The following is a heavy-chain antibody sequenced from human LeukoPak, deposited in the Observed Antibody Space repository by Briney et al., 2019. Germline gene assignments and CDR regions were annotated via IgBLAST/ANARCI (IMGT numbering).Heavy chain of an antibody. Sequence: KSGGSLRLSCAASGFTFSSYAMSWVRQAPGKGLEWVGRIKRKIDGERTDYVESVKGRFIISRDDSTNTLFLQMNSLKIEDTAVYYCTTGYSSGYIEDYWGQGTRVSVSS. D-gene: IGHD3-22*01. CDR3: TTGYSSGYIEDY. CDR2: IKRKIDGERT. J-gene: IGHJ4*02. V-gene: IGHV3-15*01. CDR1: GFTFSSYA.